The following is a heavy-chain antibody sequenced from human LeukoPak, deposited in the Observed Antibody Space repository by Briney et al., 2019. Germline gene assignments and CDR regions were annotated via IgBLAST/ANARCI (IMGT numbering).Heavy chain of an antibody. D-gene: IGHD5-12*01. Sequence: GRSLRLSCAASGFTFSSYAMHWVRQAPGKGLEWVAVISYDGSNKYYADSVKGRFTISRDNSKNTLYLQMNSLRAEDTAVYYCARDRARVFDYWGQGTLVTVPS. CDR3: ARDRARVFDY. J-gene: IGHJ4*02. CDR1: GFTFSSYA. V-gene: IGHV3-30*04. CDR2: ISYDGSNK.